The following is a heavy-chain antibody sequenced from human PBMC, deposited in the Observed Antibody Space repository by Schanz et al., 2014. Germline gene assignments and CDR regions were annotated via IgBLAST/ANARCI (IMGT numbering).Heavy chain of an antibody. CDR3: ARDSAGTTFGVLDS. CDR2: IYKSGSA. D-gene: IGHD1-1*01. J-gene: IGHJ4*02. CDR1: GFNVSKSY. V-gene: IGHV3-66*02. Sequence: EVQLLESGGGLAQPGGSLRLSCVASGFNVSKSYVSWVRQAPGKGLEWVSLIYKSGSAFYADSVKGRLTISRDNSKNTVYLEMNRLRTEDTALYYCARDSAGTTFGVLDSWGQGTLVTVSS.